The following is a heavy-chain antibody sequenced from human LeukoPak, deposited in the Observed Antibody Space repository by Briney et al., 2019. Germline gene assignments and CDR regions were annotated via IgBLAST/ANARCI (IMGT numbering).Heavy chain of an antibody. J-gene: IGHJ6*02. CDR3: ARQANYDFWSGYYGYGMDV. V-gene: IGHV5-51*01. D-gene: IGHD3-3*01. CDR1: GYSFTDYW. Sequence: GESLKISCKGSGYSFTDYWIVWVRQMPGKGLEWMGIIYPGDSDITYSPSFQGQVTISADRSISTAYLQWSSLKASDTAIYYCARQANYDFWSGYYGYGMDVWGQGTTVTVSS. CDR2: IYPGDSDI.